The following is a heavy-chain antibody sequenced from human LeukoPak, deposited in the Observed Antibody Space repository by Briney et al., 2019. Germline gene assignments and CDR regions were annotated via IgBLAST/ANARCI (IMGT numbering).Heavy chain of an antibody. Sequence: PGGSLRLSCVASGFTFSDYSMNWVRQAPGKGLEGVSFIRSSSCYIYYADSVKGRFTISRDNAKNSLFLQMHRLRAEDTAVYYCARGLGGNSAAFDIWGQGTMVTVSS. CDR3: ARGLGGNSAAFDI. D-gene: IGHD4-23*01. J-gene: IGHJ3*02. V-gene: IGHV3-21*06. CDR1: GFTFSDYS. CDR2: IRSSSCYI.